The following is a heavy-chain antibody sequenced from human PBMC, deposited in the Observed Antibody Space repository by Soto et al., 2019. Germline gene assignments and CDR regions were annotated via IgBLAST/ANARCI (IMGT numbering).Heavy chain of an antibody. Sequence: GGSLRLACGASGFTFRRNNMKWVRQAPGKVLEWVASVSSSGDYLYYADSAKGRFSISRDNFQNPICLQMNNLRADDTAVYYCVRGVDDADGVAVPWFFFENWGQGTLVTVSS. CDR3: VRGVDDADGVAVPWFFFEN. CDR2: VSSSGDYL. J-gene: IGHJ4*02. D-gene: IGHD3-22*01. V-gene: IGHV3-21*01. CDR1: GFTFRRNN.